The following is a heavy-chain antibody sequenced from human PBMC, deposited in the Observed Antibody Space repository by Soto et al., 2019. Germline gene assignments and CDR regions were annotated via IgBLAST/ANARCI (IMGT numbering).Heavy chain of an antibody. V-gene: IGHV2-5*01. CDR1: GFSISTSGVG. CDR3: AHSPGIVWFGEFYKWFDR. J-gene: IGHJ5*02. D-gene: IGHD3-10*01. Sequence: QITLKESGPPLVNPTQTLTLTCTFSGFSISTSGVGVGWIRQPPGKALEWLALIYWNDDKRYSPSPKSRLTSTKDTSENQVVLTMTNIHPVDTATYYCAHSPGIVWFGEFYKWFDRWGQETLVTVSS. CDR2: IYWNDDK.